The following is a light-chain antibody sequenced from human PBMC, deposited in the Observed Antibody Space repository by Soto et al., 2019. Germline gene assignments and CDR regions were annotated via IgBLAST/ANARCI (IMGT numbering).Light chain of an antibody. CDR3: QHYDSLPIT. CDR2: GAS. Sequence: EIVVTQSPGTLSLSPGGRGNLSCRASQSVSSSYLAWYQQKPGQPPRLLIYGASGRATGIPDRFSGSGSGTDFNLTISRLDPEDFAVFYCQHYDSLPITFGQGTRLEIK. CDR1: QSVSSSY. V-gene: IGKV3-20*01. J-gene: IGKJ5*01.